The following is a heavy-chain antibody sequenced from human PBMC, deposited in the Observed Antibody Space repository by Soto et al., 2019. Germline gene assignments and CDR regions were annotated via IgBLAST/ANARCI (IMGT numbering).Heavy chain of an antibody. CDR2: IRQDGGEK. Sequence: EVQLVESGGGLVQPGGSLRLSCAASGFTFSNYWMNWVRQAPGEGLDWVANIRQDGGEKYYVDSVKGRFTISRDNAKNSLFLQMNTLRAEDTAVYFCAGSYSGRYYGAFDYGGQGTLVTVSS. D-gene: IGHD1-26*01. J-gene: IGHJ4*02. V-gene: IGHV3-7*05. CDR3: AGSYSGRYYGAFDY. CDR1: GFTFSNYW.